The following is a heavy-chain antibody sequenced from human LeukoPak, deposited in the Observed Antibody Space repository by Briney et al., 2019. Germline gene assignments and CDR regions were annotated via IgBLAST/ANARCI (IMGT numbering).Heavy chain of an antibody. V-gene: IGHV4-59*08. CDR2: IYYSGST. D-gene: IGHD6-13*01. CDR3: ARRGIAAAGTFDY. Sequence: SETLSLTCTVSGGSISSYYWSWIRQPPGKGLEWIGYIYYSGSTNYNPSLKSRVTTSVDTSKNQFSLKLSSVTAADTAVYYCARRGIAAAGTFDYWGQGTLVTVSS. J-gene: IGHJ4*02. CDR1: GGSISSYY.